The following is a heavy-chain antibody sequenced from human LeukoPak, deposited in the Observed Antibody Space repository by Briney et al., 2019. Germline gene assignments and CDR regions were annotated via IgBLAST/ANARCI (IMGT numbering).Heavy chain of an antibody. V-gene: IGHV1-8*01. CDR3: ARGRTMADAFDI. J-gene: IGHJ4*02. CDR2: MNPNSGAT. Sequence: ASVKVSCKASGYTFTSYDFNWLRQATGQGPEWMGWMNPNSGATGYAQKFQGRVTMTTDTSTSTAYMELRSLRSDDTAVYYCARGRTMADAFDIWGQGTLVTVSS. D-gene: IGHD3-10*01. CDR1: GYTFTSYD.